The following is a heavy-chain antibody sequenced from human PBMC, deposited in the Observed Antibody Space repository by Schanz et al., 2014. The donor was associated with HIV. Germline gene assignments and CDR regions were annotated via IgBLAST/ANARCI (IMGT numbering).Heavy chain of an antibody. CDR1: GFTFSTYG. CDR3: AKVTPLRCLDY. J-gene: IGHJ4*02. CDR2: ISYDGSNK. D-gene: IGHD4-17*01. Sequence: QVQLVESGGGVVQPGRSLRLSCAASGFTFSTYGMHWVRQAPGKGLEWVAGISYDGSNKDYADSVKGRFTISRDKSKSTLYLQMNSMRAADTAVYYCAKVTPLRCLDYWGQGTLVTVSS. V-gene: IGHV3-30*18.